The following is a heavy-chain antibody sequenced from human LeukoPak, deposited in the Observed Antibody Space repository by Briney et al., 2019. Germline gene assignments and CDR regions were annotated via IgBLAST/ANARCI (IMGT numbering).Heavy chain of an antibody. CDR3: ARADEYYYDNSGYYSDPYFGY. CDR1: AYSISSGYY. Sequence: RPSETLSLTCSVSAYSISSGYYWGWILQPPGMGLEWIGSIYRSGSTYYNPSLKSRVTISVDTSKNQFSLNLSSVTAADTAVYYCARADEYYYDNSGYYSDPYFGYWGQGTLVTVSS. D-gene: IGHD3-22*01. J-gene: IGHJ4*02. CDR2: IYRSGST. V-gene: IGHV4-38-2*02.